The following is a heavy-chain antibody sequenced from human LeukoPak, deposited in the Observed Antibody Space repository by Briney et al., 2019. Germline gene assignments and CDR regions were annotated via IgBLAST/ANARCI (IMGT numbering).Heavy chain of an antibody. Sequence: GGSLRLSCSASGFTFSSYAMCWVRQAPGKGLEWVSSVNDGGDNTYYADYLRGRFTVSRDNSRNTLWLQMNSLRAEDTAIYYCAKARGTTGWLPYFDYWGQGALVTVSS. CDR3: AKARGTTGWLPYFDY. J-gene: IGHJ4*02. CDR1: GFTFSSYA. D-gene: IGHD6-19*01. CDR2: VNDGGDNT. V-gene: IGHV3-23*01.